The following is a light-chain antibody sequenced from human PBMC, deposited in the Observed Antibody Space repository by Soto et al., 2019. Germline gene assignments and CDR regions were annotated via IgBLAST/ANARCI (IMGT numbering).Light chain of an antibody. V-gene: IGLV2-23*02. CDR3: CSYAGSSTWV. J-gene: IGLJ3*02. CDR2: EVS. CDR1: SSDVGSYNL. Sequence: SALTQPASVSGSPGQSITISCTGTSSDVGSYNLVSWYQQHPGKAPKLIIYEVSKRPSGVSNRFSGSKSGNTASLTISGLQAEDEADYYCCSYAGSSTWVFGGGTKLTVL.